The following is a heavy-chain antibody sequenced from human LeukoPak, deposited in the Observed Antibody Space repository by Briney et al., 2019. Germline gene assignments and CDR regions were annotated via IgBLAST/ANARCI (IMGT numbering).Heavy chain of an antibody. Sequence: GASVKVSCKASGYTLTSYGISWVRQAPGQGLEWMGWISAYNGNTNYAQKLQGRVTITTDTSTSTAYMELRSLRSDDTAVYYCATVVGYYDSSGYLDCWGQGTLVTVSS. V-gene: IGHV1-18*01. J-gene: IGHJ4*02. D-gene: IGHD3-22*01. CDR3: ATVVGYYDSSGYLDC. CDR1: GYTLTSYG. CDR2: ISAYNGNT.